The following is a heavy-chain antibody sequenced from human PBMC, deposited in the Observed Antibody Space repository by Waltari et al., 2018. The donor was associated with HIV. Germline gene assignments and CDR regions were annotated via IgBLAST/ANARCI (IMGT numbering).Heavy chain of an antibody. V-gene: IGHV4-38-2*02. CDR2: MFHSGST. Sequence: QVQLQASGPGLVRPSETLSLNCNDSGYAIRSGFYWDWLRRPRGKGLEWIGSMFHSGSTYYNPSLKSRVTMSIDVTKNRISLNLKSVTATDTALYYCARAQENSGGLAFQLWGLGTLVTVSS. J-gene: IGHJ1*01. CDR3: ARAQENSGGLAFQL. CDR1: GYAIRSGFY. D-gene: IGHD2-15*01.